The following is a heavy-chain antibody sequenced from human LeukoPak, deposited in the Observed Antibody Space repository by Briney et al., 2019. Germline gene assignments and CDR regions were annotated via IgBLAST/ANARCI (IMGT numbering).Heavy chain of an antibody. D-gene: IGHD6-6*01. Sequence: SQTLSLTCTVSGGSISSGDYYWSWIRQPPGKGLEWIGYIYYSGSTYYNPSLKSRVTISVDTSKNQFSLKPSSVTAADTAVYYCARGPPFSSSSPLYYYCGMDVWGQGTTVTVSS. V-gene: IGHV4-30-4*01. J-gene: IGHJ6*02. CDR2: IYYSGST. CDR1: GGSISSGDYY. CDR3: ARGPPFSSSSPLYYYCGMDV.